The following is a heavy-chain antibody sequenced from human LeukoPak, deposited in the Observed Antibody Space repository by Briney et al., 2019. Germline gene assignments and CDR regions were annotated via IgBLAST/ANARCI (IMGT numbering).Heavy chain of an antibody. J-gene: IGHJ4*02. CDR2: ISAGGTT. CDR3: TTAPTRNWLPYFEY. CDR1: EVTVSNAW. V-gene: IGHV3-15*01. Sequence: GESLRLSCAASEVTVSNAWMSWVRQAPGKGLEWVGRISAGGTTDYAAPVKGRFTVSRDGSKNTLYLQMNSLKTEDTAVYYCTTAPTRNWLPYFEYWGLGTLVTVSS. D-gene: IGHD5-12*01.